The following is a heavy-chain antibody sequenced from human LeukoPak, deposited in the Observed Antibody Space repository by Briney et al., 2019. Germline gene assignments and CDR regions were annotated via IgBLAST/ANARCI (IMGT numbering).Heavy chain of an antibody. CDR1: GFTFSSYS. V-gene: IGHV4-59*10. J-gene: IGHJ5*02. D-gene: IGHD2-2*02. CDR2: IYTSGST. CDR3: ARTLIVVVPAAIFLPAWFDP. Sequence: GSLRLSCAASGFTFSSYSMNWVRQAPGKGLEWIGRIYTSGSTNYNPSLKSRVTISVDTSKNQFSLKLSSVTAADSAVYYCARTLIVVVPAAIFLPAWFDPWGQGTLVTVSS.